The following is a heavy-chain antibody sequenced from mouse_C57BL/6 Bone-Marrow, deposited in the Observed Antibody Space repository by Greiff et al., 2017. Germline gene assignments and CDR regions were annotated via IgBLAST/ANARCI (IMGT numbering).Heavy chain of an antibody. CDR2: IHPNSGST. V-gene: IGHV1-64*01. Sequence: QVQLQQPGAELVKPGASVKLSCKASGYTFTSYWMHWVKQRPGQGLEWIGMIHPNSGSTNYNEKFKSKATLTVDKSSSTAYMHLSSLTSEDYAVDYCGRGVLGWYFEVWGTGTPVTVSS. CDR3: GRGVLGWYFEV. CDR1: GYTFTSYW. J-gene: IGHJ1*03. D-gene: IGHD4-1*01.